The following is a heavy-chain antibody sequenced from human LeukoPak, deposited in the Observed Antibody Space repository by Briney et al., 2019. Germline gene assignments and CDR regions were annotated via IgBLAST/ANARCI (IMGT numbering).Heavy chain of an antibody. Sequence: GGSLRLSCAASGFTFSSYWMSWVRQAPGKGLEGVGNINQDGSEKYYGDSVKDRFTISRDNAKNSLYLQMNSLRAEDAAVYYCTRENWHLDYWGQGNLVTVSS. CDR2: INQDGSEK. J-gene: IGHJ4*02. CDR1: GFTFSSYW. CDR3: TRENWHLDY. V-gene: IGHV3-7*01.